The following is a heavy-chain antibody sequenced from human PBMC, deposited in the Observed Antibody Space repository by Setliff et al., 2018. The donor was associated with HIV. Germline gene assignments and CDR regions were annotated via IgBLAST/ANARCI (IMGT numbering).Heavy chain of an antibody. D-gene: IGHD3-10*01. V-gene: IGHV4-38-2*01. Sequence: SETLSLTCDVSGFSMSNFYYWGWIRQPPGKGLEWIGSVYHRGETYYKPSLKGRVTISIDSSKDQLFLKVMSVTAADSAVYYCASSVGFRDFWGQGTPVTVSS. CDR1: GFSMSNFYY. CDR2: VYHRGET. J-gene: IGHJ4*02. CDR3: ASSVGFRDF.